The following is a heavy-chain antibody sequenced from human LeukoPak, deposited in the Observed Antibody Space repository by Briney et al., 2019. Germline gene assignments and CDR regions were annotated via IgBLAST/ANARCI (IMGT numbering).Heavy chain of an antibody. V-gene: IGHV3-30*04. CDR1: GFTSSSNA. J-gene: IGHJ4*02. Sequence: GGSLRLSCAASGFTSSSNAMDWVCQAPGKGLEWVAVISYDGSKKYYADSVKGRFTISRDNSKNTLYLQMNSLRTEDTAVYYCARSSRYDWNGPVDYWGQGTLVTVSS. CDR3: ARSSRYDWNGPVDY. CDR2: ISYDGSKK. D-gene: IGHD1-20*01.